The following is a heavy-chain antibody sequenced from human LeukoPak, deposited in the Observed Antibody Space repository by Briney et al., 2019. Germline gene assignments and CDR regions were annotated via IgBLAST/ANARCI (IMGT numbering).Heavy chain of an antibody. CDR2: ISSSSSYI. Sequence: PGGSLRLSCAASGFTFSSYSMNWVRQAPGKGLEWVSSISSSSSYIYYADSVKGRFTISRDNSENTVYLQMNSLRAEDTAVYYCANHRAGQGYYYYYMDVRGKGTTVTVSS. V-gene: IGHV3-21*04. CDR1: GFTFSSYS. J-gene: IGHJ6*03. CDR3: ANHRAGQGYYYYYMDV.